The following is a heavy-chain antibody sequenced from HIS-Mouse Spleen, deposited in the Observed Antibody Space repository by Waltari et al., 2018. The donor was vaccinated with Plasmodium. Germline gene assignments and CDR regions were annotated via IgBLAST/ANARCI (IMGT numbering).Heavy chain of an antibody. J-gene: IGHJ2*01. CDR2: INHSGST. Sequence: QVQLPQWGAGLLKPSETLSLTCAVYGGSFSGYYWRWIRQPPGKGLEWIGEINHSGSTNYNPSLKSRVTISVDTSKNQFSLKLSSVTAADTAVYYCARVTSSGVYWYFDLWGRGTLVTVSS. D-gene: IGHD3-3*01. V-gene: IGHV4-34*01. CDR1: GGSFSGYY. CDR3: ARVTSSGVYWYFDL.